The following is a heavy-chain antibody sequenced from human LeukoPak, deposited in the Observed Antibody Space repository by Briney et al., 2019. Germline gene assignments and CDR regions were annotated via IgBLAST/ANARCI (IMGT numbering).Heavy chain of an antibody. CDR1: GFTFSIYT. D-gene: IGHD3-16*01. CDR3: AGGYYYDY. CDR2: ISYDGSNK. J-gene: IGHJ4*02. V-gene: IGHV3-30-3*01. Sequence: GGSLRLSCATSGFTFSIYTMNWVRQAPGKGLEWVAVISYDGSNKYYADSVKGRFTISRDNSKNTLYLQMNSLRAEDTAVYYCAGGYYYDYWGQGTLVTVSS.